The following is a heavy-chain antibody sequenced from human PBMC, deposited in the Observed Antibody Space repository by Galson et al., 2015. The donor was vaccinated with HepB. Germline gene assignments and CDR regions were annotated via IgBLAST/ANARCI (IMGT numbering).Heavy chain of an antibody. D-gene: IGHD1-7*01. V-gene: IGHV1-8*01. J-gene: IGHJ4*02. Sequence: SVKVSCKAFGYTFSSYDVTWVRQASGQGLEWMGWMNPNSGNTGYAPEFQDRVTMTGDTSMSTANMELSSLRSEYTAVYYCAGGVRNYLYSDNWGQGTLVTVSS. CDR2: MNPNSGNT. CDR3: AGGVRNYLYSDN. CDR1: GYTFSSYD.